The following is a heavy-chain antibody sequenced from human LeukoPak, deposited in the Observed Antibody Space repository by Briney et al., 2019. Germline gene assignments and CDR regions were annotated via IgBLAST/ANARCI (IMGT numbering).Heavy chain of an antibody. CDR2: IYSGGST. D-gene: IGHD3-22*01. V-gene: IGHV3-53*01. CDR1: GFTVSSNY. Sequence: PGGSLRLSCAASGFTVSSNYMSWDRQAPGKGMEWVSVIYSGGSTYYADSVKGGFTISRHNSKNTLYLQMNSLRAEDTAVYYCAREGPSDDSSGYDAFDIWGQGTMVTVSS. CDR3: AREGPSDDSSGYDAFDI. J-gene: IGHJ3*02.